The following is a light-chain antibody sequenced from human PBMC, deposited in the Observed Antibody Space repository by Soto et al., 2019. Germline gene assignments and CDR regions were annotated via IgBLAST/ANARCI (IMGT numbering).Light chain of an antibody. V-gene: IGLV2-14*03. CDR3: SSYTVTNIGV. J-gene: IGLJ3*02. CDR1: SNDIGANNY. Sequence: QSALTQPASVSGSPGQSITISCTGTSNDIGANNYVSWYQQHPGKAPKLMIYDVTNRPSGVSDRFSGSKSGDTASLTISGLLPEDDADYYCSSYTVTNIGVFGGGTKVTVL. CDR2: DVT.